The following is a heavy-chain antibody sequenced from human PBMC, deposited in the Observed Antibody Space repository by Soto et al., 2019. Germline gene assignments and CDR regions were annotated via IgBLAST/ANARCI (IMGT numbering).Heavy chain of an antibody. J-gene: IGHJ4*02. D-gene: IGHD3-22*01. Sequence: PGGSLRLSCAASGFTFSSYAMSWVRQAPGKGLEWVSAISGSGGSTYYADSVKGRFTISRDNSKNTLYLQMNSLRAEDTAVYYCAKALDSSGYGPHDYWGQGTLVTVSS. V-gene: IGHV3-23*01. CDR1: GFTFSSYA. CDR2: ISGSGGST. CDR3: AKALDSSGYGPHDY.